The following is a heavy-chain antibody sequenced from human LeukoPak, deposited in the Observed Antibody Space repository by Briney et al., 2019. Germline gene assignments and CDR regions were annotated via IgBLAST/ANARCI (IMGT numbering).Heavy chain of an antibody. CDR1: GFTFSSYW. CDR3: ARMFSLYGDIDY. CDR2: INSDGSST. D-gene: IGHD4-17*01. J-gene: IGHJ4*02. Sequence: TGGSPRLSCAASGFTFSSYWMHWVRQAPGKGLVWVSRINSDGSSTSYADSVKGRFTISRDNAKNTLYLQMNSLRAEDTAVYYCARMFSLYGDIDYWGQGTLVTVSS. V-gene: IGHV3-74*01.